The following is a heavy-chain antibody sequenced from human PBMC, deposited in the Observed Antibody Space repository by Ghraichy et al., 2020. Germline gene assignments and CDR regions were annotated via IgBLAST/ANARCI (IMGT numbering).Heavy chain of an antibody. CDR1: GGSFSSYY. V-gene: IGHV4-4*07. J-gene: IGHJ4*02. D-gene: IGHD1-26*01. CDR3: ARGAASASHYFDY. Sequence: SETLSLTCTVSGGSFSSYYWSWIRQPAGKGLEWIGRIYPSGTPNYNPSLRSRLTMSVDTSKNQLSLNVRSVTAADTAVYYCARGAASASHYFDYWGQGTLVTVSS. CDR2: IYPSGTP.